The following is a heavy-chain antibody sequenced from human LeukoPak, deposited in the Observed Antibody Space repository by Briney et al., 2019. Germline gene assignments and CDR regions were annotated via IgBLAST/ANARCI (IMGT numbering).Heavy chain of an antibody. Sequence: SVKVSCKASGGTFSSYAISWVRQAPGQGLEWMGGIIPIFGTANYAQKFQGRVTITADESTSTAYMELSSLRSEDTAVYYCARDPPAGYGFDIWGQGTMVTVSS. CDR1: GGTFSSYA. D-gene: IGHD5-18*01. V-gene: IGHV1-69*13. J-gene: IGHJ3*02. CDR2: IIPIFGTA. CDR3: ARDPPAGYGFDI.